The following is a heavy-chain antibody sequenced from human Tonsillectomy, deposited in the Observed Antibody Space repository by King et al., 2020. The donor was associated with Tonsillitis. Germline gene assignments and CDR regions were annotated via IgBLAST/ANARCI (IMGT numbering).Heavy chain of an antibody. CDR1: GYTFTGYY. D-gene: IGHD4-17*01. J-gene: IGHJ6*02. CDR3: ARGSTVTTYYSYGMDV. V-gene: IGHV1-2*05. CDR2: INPNSGAA. Sequence: QLVQSGAEVKKTGASVKVSCKASGYTFTGYYIHWVRQAPGQGLEWMGRINPNSGAANYAQKFQGRVTMTRDTSISTAYMELGRLRSHDTVVYYCARGSTVTTYYSYGMDVGGQGTAVTVSS.